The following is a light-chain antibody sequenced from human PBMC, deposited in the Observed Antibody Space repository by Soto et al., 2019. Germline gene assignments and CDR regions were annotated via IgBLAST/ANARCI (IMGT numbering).Light chain of an antibody. CDR2: GAS. CDR1: QNIDIY. J-gene: IGKJ1*01. Sequence: DVQMTQSPSSLSASVGDTVTITCRASQNIDIYLNWYQQKPGTAPKVLISGASNLQSGVPSRFSGSGSGTDFTLTINNLQPADFASYFCQQTFNSPPWTFGQGTMVDVK. V-gene: IGKV1-39*01. CDR3: QQTFNSPPWT.